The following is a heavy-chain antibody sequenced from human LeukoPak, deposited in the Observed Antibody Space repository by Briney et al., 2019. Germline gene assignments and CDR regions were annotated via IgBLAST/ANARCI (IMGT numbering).Heavy chain of an antibody. V-gene: IGHV4-4*07. Sequence: SDTLSLTCTVSGGSISSYYWSWIRQPAGKGLEWIGRIYTSGSTNYNPSLKSRVTMSVDTSKNQFSLKLSSVTAADTAVYYCARVTGYMIEDYFDYWGQGTLVTVSS. D-gene: IGHD3-22*01. CDR3: ARVTGYMIEDYFDY. CDR1: GGSISSYY. CDR2: IYTSGST. J-gene: IGHJ4*02.